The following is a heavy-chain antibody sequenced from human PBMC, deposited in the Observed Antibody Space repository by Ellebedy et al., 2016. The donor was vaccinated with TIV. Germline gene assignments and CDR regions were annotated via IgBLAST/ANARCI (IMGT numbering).Heavy chain of an antibody. D-gene: IGHD3-10*01. CDR3: AKHPAVGSYYYMDV. V-gene: IGHV3-23*01. CDR2: ISGCGAST. J-gene: IGHJ6*03. CDR1: GFSFSNYA. Sequence: GESLKISCAASGFSFSNYAMTWVRQAPGKGLEWVSTISGCGASTYYADSVKGRFTISRDNSKNTLYLQGNSLRAEDTAIYFCAKHPAVGSYYYMDVWGKGTTVTVSS.